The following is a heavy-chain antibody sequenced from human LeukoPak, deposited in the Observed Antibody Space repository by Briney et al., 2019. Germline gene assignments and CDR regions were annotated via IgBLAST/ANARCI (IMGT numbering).Heavy chain of an antibody. V-gene: IGHV6-1*01. J-gene: IGHJ4*02. Sequence: SQTLSLTCAISGDSVSSNSAAWNWIRQSPSRGLEWLGRTYYRSKWYNDYAVSVKSRITINPNTSKNQFSLQLNSVTPEDTAVYYCARSRLGSGWYVNYFDYWGQGTLVTVSS. D-gene: IGHD6-19*01. CDR1: GDSVSSNSAA. CDR2: TYYRSKWYN. CDR3: ARSRLGSGWYVNYFDY.